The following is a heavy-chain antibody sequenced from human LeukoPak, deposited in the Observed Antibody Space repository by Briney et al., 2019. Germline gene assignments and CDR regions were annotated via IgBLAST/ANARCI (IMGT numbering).Heavy chain of an antibody. J-gene: IGHJ4*02. Sequence: PSDTLSLTCTVSGVSIRGSSYHWGWIRQPPGKGLEWIGSIYYSGSTFFNPSLNRRATISVDTSKNQFSLKLSSVTAADTAVYYCASHGYYSGWYFDFWGQGTLVTVSS. D-gene: IGHD6-19*01. V-gene: IGHV4-39*01. CDR3: ASHGYYSGWYFDF. CDR1: GVSIRGSSYH. CDR2: IYYSGST.